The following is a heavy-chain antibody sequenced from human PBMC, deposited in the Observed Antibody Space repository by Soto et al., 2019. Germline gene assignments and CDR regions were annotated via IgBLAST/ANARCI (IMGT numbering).Heavy chain of an antibody. V-gene: IGHV3-74*01. Sequence: EVQLVESGGGLVQPGGSLRLSCAASGFTFSIYWMHWVRQAPGKGLGWVSRMKMDGSRRSYADFAKGRFTMSREDATSTVDLKMSNLRAEDTAVYYCVRSDADRYDGHGYLGRHWGQGTLVTVSS. CDR3: VRSDADRYDGHGYLGRH. CDR2: MKMDGSRR. D-gene: IGHD3-22*01. CDR1: GFTFSIYW. J-gene: IGHJ4*02.